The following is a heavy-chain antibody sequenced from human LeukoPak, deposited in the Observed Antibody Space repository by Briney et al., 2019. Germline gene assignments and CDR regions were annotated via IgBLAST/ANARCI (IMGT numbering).Heavy chain of an antibody. D-gene: IGHD1-7*01. CDR2: FYYSGST. J-gene: IGHJ5*02. CDR3: ARRSLSGTTSFSWFDP. CDR1: GGSISRYY. Sequence: PSETLSLTCTVSGGSISRYYWSWIRQPPGKELEWTGDFYYSGSTNSNPSLKSRVTISVDTSKNQFSLKLSSVTAADTAVYYCARRSLSGTTSFSWFDPWGQGTLVTVSS. V-gene: IGHV4-59*08.